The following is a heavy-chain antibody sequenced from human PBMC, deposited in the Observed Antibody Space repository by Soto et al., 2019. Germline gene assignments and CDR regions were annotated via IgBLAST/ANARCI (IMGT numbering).Heavy chain of an antibody. Sequence: GASVKVSCKASGYTFTGYYMHWVRQAPGQGLERMGWINPNSGGTNYAQKFQGWVTMTRDTSISTAYMELSRLRSDDTAVYYCAREMSVINWNYAVGIYYGMDVWGQGTMVTGSS. V-gene: IGHV1-2*04. CDR2: INPNSGGT. D-gene: IGHD1-7*01. CDR3: AREMSVINWNYAVGIYYGMDV. J-gene: IGHJ6*01. CDR1: GYTFTGYY.